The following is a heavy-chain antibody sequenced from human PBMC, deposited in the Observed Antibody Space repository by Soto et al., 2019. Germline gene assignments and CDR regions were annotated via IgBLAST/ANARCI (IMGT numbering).Heavy chain of an antibody. Sequence: QVQLQESGPGLVKPSQTLSLTCTVSGGSISSVGYYWNWIRQHPGKDLEWVGYISYSGITHHNPSLKGRLFISVDTSKNQFSLKLSSVTAADTAVYYCAREVGVLGTRFDPWGQGTLVTVSS. V-gene: IGHV4-31*03. CDR1: GGSISSVGYY. CDR3: AREVGVLGTRFDP. CDR2: ISYSGIT. D-gene: IGHD1-26*01. J-gene: IGHJ5*02.